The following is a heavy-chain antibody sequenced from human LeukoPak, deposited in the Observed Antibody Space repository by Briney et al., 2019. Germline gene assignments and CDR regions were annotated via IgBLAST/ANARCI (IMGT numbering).Heavy chain of an antibody. J-gene: IGHJ5*02. CDR2: IYYSGST. V-gene: IGHV4-61*01. CDR1: GYSISSGYQ. Sequence: SETLSLTCGVSGYSISSGYQWAWIRQPPGKGLEWIGYIYYSGSTNYNPSLKSRVTISVDTSKNQFSLKLSSVTAADTAVYYCARAQEQYRNWFDPWGQGTLVTVSS. D-gene: IGHD2-2*01. CDR3: ARAQEQYRNWFDP.